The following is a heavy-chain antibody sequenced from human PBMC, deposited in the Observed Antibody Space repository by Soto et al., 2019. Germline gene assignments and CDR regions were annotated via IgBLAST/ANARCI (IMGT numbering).Heavy chain of an antibody. CDR2: INHSGST. D-gene: IGHD3-22*01. CDR1: GGSFSGYY. J-gene: IGHJ4*02. V-gene: IGHV4-34*01. CDR3: ARHYWGYDTSGYYGY. Sequence: PSETLSLTCAVYGGSFSGYYWSWIRQPPGKGLEWIGEINHSGSTNYNPSLKSRVTISVDPSKNQFSLKLSSVTAADTAVYFCARHYWGYDTSGYYGYWGQGTLLTVSS.